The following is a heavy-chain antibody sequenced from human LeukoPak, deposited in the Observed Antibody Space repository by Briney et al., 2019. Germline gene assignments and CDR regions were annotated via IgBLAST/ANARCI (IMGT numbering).Heavy chain of an antibody. Sequence: GGSLRLSCAASGFTFSDYYMSWIRQAPGKGLEWVSYISSSGSTIYYADSVKGQFTISRDNAKNSLYLQMNSLRAEDTAVYYCARDVAVVIGIDAFDIWGQGTMVTVSS. V-gene: IGHV3-11*01. D-gene: IGHD3-22*01. CDR3: ARDVAVVIGIDAFDI. CDR2: ISSSGSTI. CDR1: GFTFSDYY. J-gene: IGHJ3*02.